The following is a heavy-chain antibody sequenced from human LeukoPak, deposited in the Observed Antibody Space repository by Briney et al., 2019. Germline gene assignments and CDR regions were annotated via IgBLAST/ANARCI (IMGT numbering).Heavy chain of an antibody. V-gene: IGHV3-23*01. J-gene: IGHJ4*02. CDR1: GFTFSNHV. CDR3: AKHITPAAMHYFDY. D-gene: IGHD2-2*01. CDR2: ITDSGGST. Sequence: PSGGSLRLSCAASGFTFSNHVMNWVRQAPGKGLEWVSGITDSGGSTYYADSVKGRFTISRDNSKNTLYLQMNSLRAEDAAVYYCAKHITPAAMHYFDYWGQGTLVTVSS.